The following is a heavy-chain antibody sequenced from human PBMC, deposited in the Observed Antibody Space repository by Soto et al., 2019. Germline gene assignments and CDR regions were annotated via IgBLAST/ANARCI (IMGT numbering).Heavy chain of an antibody. CDR2: ISSSSSYI. V-gene: IGHV3-21*01. D-gene: IGHD3-22*01. CDR3: ARDPLGYYYDSSGTQGWFDP. CDR1: GFTFSSYS. Sequence: PGGSLRLSCAASGFTFSSYSMNWVRQAPGKGLEWVSSISSSSSYIYYADSVKGRFTISRDNAKKSLYLQMKSLRAEDTAVYYCARDPLGYYYDSSGTQGWFDPWGQGTLVTVSS. J-gene: IGHJ5*02.